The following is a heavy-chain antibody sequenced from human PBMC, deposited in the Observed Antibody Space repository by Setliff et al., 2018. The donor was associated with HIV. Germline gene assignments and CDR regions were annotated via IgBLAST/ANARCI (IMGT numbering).Heavy chain of an antibody. V-gene: IGHV4-4*07. J-gene: IGHJ6*03. CDR1: GGSITGYY. Sequence: SETLSLTCTVSGGSITGYYWSWIRQPPGKGLEWIGRIYTRGNTNYNPSLRSRVTMSVDTSKNQFSLKVTSVTAAETAVYYCTRDLWGDDYYYNNMDVWGKGTTVTVSS. CDR2: IYTRGNT. CDR3: TRDLWGDDYYYNNMDV. D-gene: IGHD2-21*02.